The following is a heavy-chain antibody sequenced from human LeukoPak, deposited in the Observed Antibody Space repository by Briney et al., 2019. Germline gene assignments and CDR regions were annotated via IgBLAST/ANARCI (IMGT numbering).Heavy chain of an antibody. Sequence: PGGSLRLSCAASGFIFSTYSMSWVRQAPGKGLEWVSYISSISSIIYYADSVKGRFTISRDNARNSLYLQMNSLRADDTAVYYCARSRPGTEAGQPNFDYWGQGTPVTVSS. CDR2: ISSISSII. J-gene: IGHJ4*02. CDR3: ARSRPGTEAGQPNFDY. V-gene: IGHV3-48*01. CDR1: GFIFSTYS. D-gene: IGHD6-13*01.